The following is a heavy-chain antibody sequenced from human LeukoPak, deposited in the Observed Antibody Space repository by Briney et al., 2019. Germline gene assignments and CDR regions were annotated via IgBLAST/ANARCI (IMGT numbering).Heavy chain of an antibody. CDR3: AKSTAPAGYYLDY. CDR2: IGDGGNT. D-gene: IGHD2-2*01. V-gene: IGHV3-23*01. Sequence: GGSLRLFCAVSGFTFSSYAMGWVREARGKGREWGSVIGDGGNTYYADSVKGRFTISRANSKNTLFLQMNSVRGEDTAVYYRAKSTAPAGYYLDYWGQGILVTVSS. CDR1: GFTFSSYA. J-gene: IGHJ4*02.